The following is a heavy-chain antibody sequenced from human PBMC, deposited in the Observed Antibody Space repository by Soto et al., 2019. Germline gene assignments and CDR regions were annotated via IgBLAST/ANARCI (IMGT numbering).Heavy chain of an antibody. V-gene: IGHV4-59*01. CDR3: ARDLGGDCGTDCFPLDV. D-gene: IGHD2-21*02. Sequence: SETLSLTCTVSGGAISRYYWSWIRQPPGKGLEWIGYMYNTGSTVYNPSFKSRVTISVDTSKNQFSLKLNSVTAADTAVYYCARDLGGDCGTDCFPLDVMGQGTTVTVSS. J-gene: IGHJ6*01. CDR2: MYNTGST. CDR1: GGAISRYY.